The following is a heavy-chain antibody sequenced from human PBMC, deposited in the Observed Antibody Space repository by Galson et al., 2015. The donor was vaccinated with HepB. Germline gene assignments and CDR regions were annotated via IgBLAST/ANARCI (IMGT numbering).Heavy chain of an antibody. J-gene: IGHJ4*02. CDR1: GYTFTGYY. D-gene: IGHD3-22*01. CDR2: INPNSGGT. V-gene: IGHV1-2*02. Sequence: SVKVSCKASGYTFTGYYMHWVRQAPGQGLEWMGWINPNSGGTNYAQKFQGRVTMTRDTSTSTAYMELRSLRSDDTAVYYCARSDYYDSSGYQVGDYWGQGTLVTVSS. CDR3: ARSDYYDSSGYQVGDY.